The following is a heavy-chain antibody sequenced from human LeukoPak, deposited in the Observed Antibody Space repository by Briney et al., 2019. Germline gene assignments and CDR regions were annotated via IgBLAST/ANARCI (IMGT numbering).Heavy chain of an antibody. CDR1: GYSFTSNV. J-gene: IGHJ4*02. D-gene: IGHD3-16*01. CDR3: ARDSLGSMEY. V-gene: IGHV1-18*01. Sequence: ASVKVSCKASGYSFTSNVISWLRQAPGQGLEWMGWISAYNGNTNYAQRLQGRVTMTTDTSTSTAYMELRSLRSDDTAVYYCARDSLGSMEYWGQGTLVTVSS. CDR2: ISAYNGNT.